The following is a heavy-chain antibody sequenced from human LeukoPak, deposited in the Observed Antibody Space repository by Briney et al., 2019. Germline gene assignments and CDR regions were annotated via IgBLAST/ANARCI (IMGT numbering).Heavy chain of an antibody. J-gene: IGHJ5*02. CDR1: GGSISSSSYY. CDR3: ARPQGYCYGSGSRWFDP. D-gene: IGHD3-10*01. Sequence: SETLSLTCTVSGGSISSSSYYWGWIRQPPGKGLEWIGEINHSGSTNYNPSLKSRVTISVDTSKNQFSLKLSSVTAADTAVYYCARPQGYCYGSGSRWFDPWGQGTLVTVSS. CDR2: INHSGST. V-gene: IGHV4-39*07.